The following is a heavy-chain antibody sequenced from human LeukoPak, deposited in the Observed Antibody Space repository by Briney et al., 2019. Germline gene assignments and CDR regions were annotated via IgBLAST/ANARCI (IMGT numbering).Heavy chain of an antibody. CDR3: AKDRDYDSSGSFDY. Sequence: PGGSLRLSCAASGFPFSSYGMHWVRQAPGKGLEWVAVMSYDGSNKYYLDSVKGRFTISRDNSKNTLYLQMNSLRADDTAVYYCAKDRDYDSSGSFDYWGQGTLVTVSS. CDR1: GFPFSSYG. D-gene: IGHD3-22*01. V-gene: IGHV3-30*18. J-gene: IGHJ4*02. CDR2: MSYDGSNK.